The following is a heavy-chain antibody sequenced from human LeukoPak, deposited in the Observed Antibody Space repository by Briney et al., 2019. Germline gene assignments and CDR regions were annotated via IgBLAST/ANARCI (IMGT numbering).Heavy chain of an antibody. CDR1: GYTFATYY. V-gene: IGHV1-2*02. CDR3: ARPGYCGGGSCSDWFDS. Sequence: ASVKVSCKASGYTFATYYMHWVRQAPGQGLEWVGWISPNSGGINYAQKFQGRVTMTRDTSISTAYMELSRLRSDDTAVSYCARPGYCGGGSCSDWFDSWGQGTLVTVSS. J-gene: IGHJ5*01. D-gene: IGHD2-15*01. CDR2: ISPNSGGI.